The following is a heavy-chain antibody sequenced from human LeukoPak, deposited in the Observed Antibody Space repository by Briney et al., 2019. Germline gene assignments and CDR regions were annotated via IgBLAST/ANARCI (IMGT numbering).Heavy chain of an antibody. D-gene: IGHD3/OR15-3a*01. J-gene: IGHJ4*02. CDR1: GGSISSYY. CDR3: ARQTGSGLFILP. CDR2: IYYSGST. V-gene: IGHV4-59*08. Sequence: SETLSLTCTVSGGSISSYYWSWIRQPPGKGLEYIGYIYYSGSTYYNPSLKSRVTISVDTSKNQFSLKLSSVTAADTAVYYCARQTGSGLFILPGGQGALVTVSS.